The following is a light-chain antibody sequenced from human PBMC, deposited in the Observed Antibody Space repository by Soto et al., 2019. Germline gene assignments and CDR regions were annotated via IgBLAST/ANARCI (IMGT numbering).Light chain of an antibody. J-gene: IGKJ4*01. Sequence: DIQMTQSPSTLSASVGDRVIITCRASQSISSWLAWYQQKPGKAPKLLIYKASSLESGVQSRFSGSESGTEFTLTISSLQPDDFATYYCQHYNTYPLTFGGGTKVEIK. V-gene: IGKV1-5*03. CDR3: QHYNTYPLT. CDR2: KAS. CDR1: QSISSW.